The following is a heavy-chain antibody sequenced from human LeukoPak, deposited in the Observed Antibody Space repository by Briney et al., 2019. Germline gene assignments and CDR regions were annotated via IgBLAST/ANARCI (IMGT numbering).Heavy chain of an antibody. J-gene: IGHJ6*04. CDR2: MYHNRGT. CDR3: ASYYASGVSAYDYFGMDV. V-gene: IGHV4-38-2*01. CDR1: GYSISSGYY. Sequence: SETLSLTCAVSGYSISSGYYWGWIRPPPGKGREWIGIMYHNRGTYYNPSLKRRVTISMDTSKNQFSLRLSSVTAADTAVYYCASYYASGVSAYDYFGMDVWGKGTTVTVS. D-gene: IGHD3-10*01.